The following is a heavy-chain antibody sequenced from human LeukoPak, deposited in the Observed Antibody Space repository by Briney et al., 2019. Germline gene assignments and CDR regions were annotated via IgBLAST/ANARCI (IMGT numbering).Heavy chain of an antibody. Sequence: GASVKVSCKASGYSFTDFYIHWVRQAPGQGLEWMGWINPNSGGTKYSQKFQGRVTMTRVTSINTVYMELSALTSDDTAVYYCAKVGLNTWGQGTLVVVSS. CDR1: GYSFTDFY. CDR3: AKVGLNT. V-gene: IGHV1-2*02. J-gene: IGHJ4*02. CDR2: INPNSGGT.